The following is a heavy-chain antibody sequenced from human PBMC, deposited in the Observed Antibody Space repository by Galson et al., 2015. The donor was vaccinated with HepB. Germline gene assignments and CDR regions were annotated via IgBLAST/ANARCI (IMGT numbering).Heavy chain of an antibody. V-gene: IGHV5-51*01. Sequence: QSGAEVKKPGESLKISCKGSGYSFTSYWIGWVRQMPGKGLEWMGIIYPGDSDTRYSPSFQGQVTISADKSISTAYLQWSSLKASDTAMYYCASVGYCSGGSFYSEERANAFDIWGQGAMVTVTS. CDR2: IYPGDSDT. CDR3: ASVGYCSGGSFYSEERANAFDI. CDR1: GYSFTSYW. J-gene: IGHJ3*02. D-gene: IGHD2-15*01.